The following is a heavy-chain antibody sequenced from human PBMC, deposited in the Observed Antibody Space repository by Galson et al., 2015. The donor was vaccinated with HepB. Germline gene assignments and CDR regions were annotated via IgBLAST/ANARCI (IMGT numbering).Heavy chain of an antibody. J-gene: IGHJ5*02. CDR1: GFTFSSYG. D-gene: IGHD2-15*01. CDR3: AGVGCSGGSCYLGWFDP. Sequence: SLRLSCAASGFTFSSYGMHWVRQAPGKGLEWVAVIWYDGSNKYCADSVKGRFTISRDNSKNTLYLQMNSLRAEDTAVYYCAGVGCSGGSCYLGWFDPWGQGTLVTVSS. V-gene: IGHV3-33*01. CDR2: IWYDGSNK.